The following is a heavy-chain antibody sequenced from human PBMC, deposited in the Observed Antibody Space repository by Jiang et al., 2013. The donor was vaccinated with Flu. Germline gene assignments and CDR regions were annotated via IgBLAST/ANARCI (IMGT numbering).Heavy chain of an antibody. J-gene: IGHJ4*02. V-gene: IGHV1-18*01. D-gene: IGHD3-16*01. Sequence: GYTFTSYGISWVRQAPGQGLEWMGWISAYNGNTNYAQKLQGRVTMTTDTSTSTAYMELRSLRSDDTAVYYCARDHTPRGYIWGSYNSGYWGQGTLVTVSS. CDR1: GYTFTSYG. CDR3: ARDHTPRGYIWGSYNSGY. CDR2: ISAYNGNT.